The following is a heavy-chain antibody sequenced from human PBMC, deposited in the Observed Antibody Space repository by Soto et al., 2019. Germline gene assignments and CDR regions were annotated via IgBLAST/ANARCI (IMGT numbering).Heavy chain of an antibody. D-gene: IGHD2-15*01. V-gene: IGHV3-33*01. Sequence: QAQLVESGGGVVRPGKSQRLSCAASGFVFSGYGMHWVRQAPGKGLEWVAFIWFDGSDALYSDSVKGRFTISRDNSKKTLFLQMNSLRGDDTAVYYCAREGYCSGGGCSGGMDVWGRGTTVTVSS. CDR2: IWFDGSDA. CDR3: AREGYCSGGGCSGGMDV. J-gene: IGHJ6*02. CDR1: GFVFSGYG.